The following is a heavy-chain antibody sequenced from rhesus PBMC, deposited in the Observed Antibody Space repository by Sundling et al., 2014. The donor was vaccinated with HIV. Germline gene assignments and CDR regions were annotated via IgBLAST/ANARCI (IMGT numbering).Heavy chain of an antibody. V-gene: IGHV3-8*01. CDR3: AKGITHSSGSDAFDF. CDR1: GFTFSSYY. Sequence: EVQLVESGGGLVQPGGSLRLSCTGSGFTFSSYYMYWVRQAPGKGLEWVSAINTGGGTTWYTDSVKGRFTISKENAKNTLYLQMDSLRAEDTAVYYCAKGITHSSGSDAFDFWGQGAQGHRLF. D-gene: IGHD6-31*01. J-gene: IGHJ3*01. CDR2: INTGGGTT.